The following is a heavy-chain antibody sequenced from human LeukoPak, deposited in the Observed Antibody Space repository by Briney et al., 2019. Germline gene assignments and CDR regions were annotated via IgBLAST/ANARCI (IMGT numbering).Heavy chain of an antibody. CDR1: GYTFSSYY. CDR3: ARGRPWELPYFDY. Sequence: GASVKVSCKTSGYTFSSYYMHWVRQAPGQGLEWMGIINPGGGSTTYAQKFQGRVTMTRDTSTSTVYMELSSLRSEDTAVYYCARGRPWELPYFDYWGQGTLVTVSS. J-gene: IGHJ4*02. V-gene: IGHV1-46*01. CDR2: INPGGGST. D-gene: IGHD1-26*01.